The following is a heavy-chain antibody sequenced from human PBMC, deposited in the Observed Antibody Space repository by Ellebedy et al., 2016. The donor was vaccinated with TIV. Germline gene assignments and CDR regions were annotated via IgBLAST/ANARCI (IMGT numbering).Heavy chain of an antibody. V-gene: IGHV3-23*01. J-gene: IGHJ4*01. CDR2: IRTVGAGGDT. Sequence: PGGSLRLSCAVSGLTFSTSGMSWVRQAPGKGLEWVSTIRTVGAGGDTYYADSVKGRFTISRDNSKNTLYLQMNSLRTEDTAVYYCARRIAMTVSYYFDYWGHGTLVTVSS. CDR1: GLTFSTSG. D-gene: IGHD6-19*01. CDR3: ARRIAMTVSYYFDY.